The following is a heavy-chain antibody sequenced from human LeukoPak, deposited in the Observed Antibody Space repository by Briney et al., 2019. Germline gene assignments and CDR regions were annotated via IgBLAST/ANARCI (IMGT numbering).Heavy chain of an antibody. D-gene: IGHD3-16*01. J-gene: IGHJ4*02. Sequence: SETLSLTCTVSGGSISSGDYYWSWIRQPPGKGLEWIGYIYYSGSTYYNPSLKSRVTISVDTSKNQFSLKLSSVTAADTAVYYCAVRRFGTYYFDYWGQGTLVTVSS. CDR1: GGSISSGDYY. CDR3: AVRRFGTYYFDY. CDR2: IYYSGST. V-gene: IGHV4-30-4*01.